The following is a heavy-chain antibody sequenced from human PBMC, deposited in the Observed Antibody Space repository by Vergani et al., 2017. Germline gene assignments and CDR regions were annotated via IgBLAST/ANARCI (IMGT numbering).Heavy chain of an antibody. CDR3: ARGGVWFGETDY. D-gene: IGHD3-10*01. V-gene: IGHV4-61*02. CDR1: GGSISSGSYY. Sequence: QVQLQESGPGLVKPSQTLSLTCTVSGGSISSGSYYWSWIRQPAGKGLEWIGRIYTSGSTNYNPSLKSRVTISVDTSKNQFSLKLSSVTAADTAVYYCARGGVWFGETDYWGQGTLVTVSS. CDR2: IYTSGST. J-gene: IGHJ4*02.